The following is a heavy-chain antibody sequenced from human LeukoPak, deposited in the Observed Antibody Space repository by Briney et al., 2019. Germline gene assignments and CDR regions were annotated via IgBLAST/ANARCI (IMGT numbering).Heavy chain of an antibody. CDR1: GYTFTGYY. Sequence: GASVKVSCKASGYTFTGYYMHWVRQAPGQGLEWMGWMNPNSGNTGYAQKFQGRVTMTRNTSISTAYMELSSLRSEDTAVYYCARRSGSSYYYYCMDVWGKGTTVTISS. CDR2: MNPNSGNT. CDR3: ARRSGSSYYYYCMDV. D-gene: IGHD6-19*01. V-gene: IGHV1-8*02. J-gene: IGHJ6*03.